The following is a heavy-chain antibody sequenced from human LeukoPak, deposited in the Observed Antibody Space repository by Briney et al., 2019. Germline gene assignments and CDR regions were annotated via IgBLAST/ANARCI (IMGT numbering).Heavy chain of an antibody. D-gene: IGHD5-24*01. Sequence: SETLSPTCTVSGGSISSYYWSWIRQPPGKGLEWIGYIYYSGSTNYNPSLKSRVTISVDTSKNQFSLKLSSVTAADAAAYYCARVEMATPYAEYFQHWGQGTLVTVSS. J-gene: IGHJ1*01. V-gene: IGHV4-59*01. CDR2: IYYSGST. CDR3: ARVEMATPYAEYFQH. CDR1: GGSISSYY.